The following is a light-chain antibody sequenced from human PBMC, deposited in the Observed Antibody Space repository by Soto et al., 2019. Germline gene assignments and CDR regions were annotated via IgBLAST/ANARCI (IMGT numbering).Light chain of an antibody. V-gene: IGKV3-20*01. J-gene: IGKJ1*01. CDR1: QSVSSNY. CDR2: GAS. Sequence: EIVLTQSPGTVSLSPGERATLSCRASQSVSSNYLAWYQQKPGQAPRLLIYGASSRATGIPDRFSGSVSGTDFTLTISRLEPQDFAVYYCQQYGCLPRTFGQGTKVEIK. CDR3: QQYGCLPRT.